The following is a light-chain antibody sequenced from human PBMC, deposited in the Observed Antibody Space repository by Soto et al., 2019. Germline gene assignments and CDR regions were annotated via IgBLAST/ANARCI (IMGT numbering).Light chain of an antibody. CDR1: QSISSW. CDR3: QQYNSFIWT. CDR2: KAS. Sequence: DIQMTKSPSTLSESVGDRFTIIGLASQSISSWLAWYQQKAGKAPKLLISKASNLDSGVPSRFSGSGSGTEFNLTISSLQPEDFATYYCQQYNSFIWTFGQGTKVDIK. V-gene: IGKV1-5*03. J-gene: IGKJ1*01.